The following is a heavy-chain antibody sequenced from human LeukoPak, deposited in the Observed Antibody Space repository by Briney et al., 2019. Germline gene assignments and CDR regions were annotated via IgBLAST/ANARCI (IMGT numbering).Heavy chain of an antibody. CDR1: GFTFSSYA. J-gene: IGHJ5*02. CDR3: AKDRVGYCSSTSCPRFDP. Sequence: GGSLRLSCAASGFTFSSYAMSWVRQAPGKGLEWASAISGSGGSTYYADSVKGRFTISRDNSKNTLYLQMNSLRAEDTAVYYCAKDRVGYCSSTSCPRFDPWGQGTLVTVSS. D-gene: IGHD2-2*01. V-gene: IGHV3-23*01. CDR2: ISGSGGST.